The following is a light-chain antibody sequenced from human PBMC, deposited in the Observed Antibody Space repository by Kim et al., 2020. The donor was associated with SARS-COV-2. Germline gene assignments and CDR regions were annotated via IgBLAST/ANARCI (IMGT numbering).Light chain of an antibody. CDR3: QQFNNYPLT. J-gene: IGKJ4*01. CDR2: GAS. Sequence: ASVGARVTITCRASQGLSSALAWYQQKPGKPPNLLIYGASSLESGVPSRFSGSGSGTDFTLTISSLQPEDFATYYCQQFNNYPLTFGGGTKVDIK. CDR1: QGLSSA. V-gene: IGKV1D-13*01.